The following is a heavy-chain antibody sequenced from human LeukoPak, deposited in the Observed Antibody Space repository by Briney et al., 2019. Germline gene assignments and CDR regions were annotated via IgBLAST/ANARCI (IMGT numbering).Heavy chain of an antibody. CDR3: ARDRGVVATITHYYYGMDV. J-gene: IGHJ6*02. V-gene: IGHV1-18*01. CDR2: ISAYGNT. CDR1: GYTFTIYG. Sequence: ASVKVSCKTSGYTFTIYGISWVRQAPGQGLEWMGLISAYGNTNYAQKFQGRVTITADKSTSTAYMELSSLRSEDTAVYYCARDRGVVATITHYYYGMDVWGQGTTVTVSS. D-gene: IGHD5-12*01.